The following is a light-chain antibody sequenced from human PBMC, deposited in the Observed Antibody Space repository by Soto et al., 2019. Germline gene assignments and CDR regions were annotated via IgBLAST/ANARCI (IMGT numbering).Light chain of an antibody. J-gene: IGLJ1*01. CDR1: SSDIGHYDY. CDR3: CSLATSHTYV. Sequence: QTSLTQPASVSWSPGQSITISCTGTSSDIGHYDYVSWYQQHPGKAPKLMIYHVTYRPSGVSNRYSGSKSGNSASLTISGLQADDDADYYCCSLATSHTYVFGSGTKVTVL. CDR2: HVT. V-gene: IGLV2-14*03.